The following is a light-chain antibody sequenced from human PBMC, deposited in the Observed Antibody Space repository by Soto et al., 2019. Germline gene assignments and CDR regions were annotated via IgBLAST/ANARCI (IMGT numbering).Light chain of an antibody. V-gene: IGKV1-39*01. CDR2: AAS. J-gene: IGKJ2*01. CDR1: QSINIY. CDR3: QQSHSAPYS. Sequence: DIQLTQSPSSLSASVGDRVTITCRVSQSINIYLNWYQQKPGKAPNLLITAASSFRTGVPSRFSGSGSGTDFTLTISSVQPEDSATYYCQQSHSAPYSFGQGTKVEI.